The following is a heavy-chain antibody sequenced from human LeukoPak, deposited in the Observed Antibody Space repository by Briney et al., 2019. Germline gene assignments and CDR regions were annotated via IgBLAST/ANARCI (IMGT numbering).Heavy chain of an antibody. D-gene: IGHD2-8*02. CDR2: IQPGDSEI. J-gene: IGHJ4*02. CDR3: ARHGFCSTGTCDLDH. CDR1: GYGFSAYW. V-gene: IGHV5-51*01. Sequence: GESLKISCTASGYGFSAYWIGWVRQVDGKGLEWMGVIQPGDSEIIYGPSFEGRVTFSADESTETVYLQWTSLKTSDTAMYFCARHGFCSTGTCDLDHWGQGTLVTVSS.